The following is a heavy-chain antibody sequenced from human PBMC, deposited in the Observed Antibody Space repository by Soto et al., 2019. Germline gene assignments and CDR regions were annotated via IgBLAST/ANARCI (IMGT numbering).Heavy chain of an antibody. CDR1: GYTFTSDG. D-gene: IGHD6-19*01. CDR3: ARAVIYSSGWYAGDAGWFDP. Sequence: GASVKVSCQASGYTFTSDGISWVRQAPGQGLEWMGWISAYNGNTNYAQKLQGRVTMTTDTSTSTAYMELRSLRSDDTAVYYCARAVIYSSGWYAGDAGWFDPWGQGTLVTVSS. J-gene: IGHJ5*02. V-gene: IGHV1-18*01. CDR2: ISAYNGNT.